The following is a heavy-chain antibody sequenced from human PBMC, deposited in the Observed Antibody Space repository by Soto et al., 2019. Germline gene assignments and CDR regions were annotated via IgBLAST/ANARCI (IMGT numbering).Heavy chain of an antibody. V-gene: IGHV3-23*01. Sequence: GGSLRLSCATSGFSFSTYAMSWVRQAPGKGLEWVSAISGSGARTYYADSVKGRFTISRDNSKSTLYLEMNSLRAEDTAVYYCAKDHSEYCSGGSCYDMDVWGKGTTVTVSS. D-gene: IGHD2-15*01. J-gene: IGHJ6*03. CDR2: ISGSGART. CDR3: AKDHSEYCSGGSCYDMDV. CDR1: GFSFSTYA.